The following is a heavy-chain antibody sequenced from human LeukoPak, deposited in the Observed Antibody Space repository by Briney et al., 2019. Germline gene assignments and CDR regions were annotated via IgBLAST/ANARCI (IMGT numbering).Heavy chain of an antibody. CDR3: VVGGSPGY. J-gene: IGHJ4*02. CDR2: ISTDGYTT. Sequence: GGSLRLSCAASGLAFSAYKMHWVRQAPQKGLVWVSRISTDGYTTDYADFVQGRFTASRDNTKNTWSLEMNSLRAEDTAVYYCVVGGSPGYWGQGTLVTVSS. V-gene: IGHV3-74*01. D-gene: IGHD2-15*01. CDR1: GLAFSAYK.